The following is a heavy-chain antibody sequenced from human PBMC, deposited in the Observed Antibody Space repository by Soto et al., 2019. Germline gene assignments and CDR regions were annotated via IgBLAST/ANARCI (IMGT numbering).Heavy chain of an antibody. D-gene: IGHD1-26*01. J-gene: IGHJ4*02. CDR1: GYTLTELS. CDR2: FDPEDGET. CDR3: ATDLSGSSTLYFDY. Sequence: ASVKVSCKVSGYTLTELSMHWLRESAGKGLEWMGGFDPEDGETIYAQKFQGRVTMTEDTSTDTAYMELSSLRSEDTAVYYCATDLSGSSTLYFDYWGQGTLVTVSS. V-gene: IGHV1-24*01.